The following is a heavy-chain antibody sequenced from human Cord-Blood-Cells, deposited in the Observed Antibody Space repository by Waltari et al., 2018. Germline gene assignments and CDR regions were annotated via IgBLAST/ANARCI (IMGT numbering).Heavy chain of an antibody. Sequence: QVQLVESGGGVVQPGRSLRLSCAASGFTFSSYAMHWVRQAPGKGLEWVAVISYDGSNKYSADSVKGRFTISRDNSKNTLYLQMNSLRAEDTAVYYCARDNPARTTIDYWGQGTLVTVSS. CDR1: GFTFSSYA. D-gene: IGHD4-4*01. J-gene: IGHJ4*02. CDR3: ARDNPARTTIDY. CDR2: ISYDGSNK. V-gene: IGHV3-30-3*01.